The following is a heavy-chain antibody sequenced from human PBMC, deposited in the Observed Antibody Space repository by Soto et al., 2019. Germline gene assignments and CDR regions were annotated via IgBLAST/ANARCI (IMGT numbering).Heavy chain of an antibody. J-gene: IGHJ4*02. D-gene: IGHD6-19*01. CDR2: INHSGST. CDR3: ARGAGDSSGVDY. V-gene: IGHV4-34*01. CDR1: GGSFSGYY. Sequence: QVQLQQWGAGLLKPSETLSLTCAVYGGSFSGYYWSWIRQPPGKGLEWIGEINHSGSTNYNPSLKSRVTISVDTSKNQFSLKLTSVTAADTAVYYCARGAGDSSGVDYWGQGTLVTVSS.